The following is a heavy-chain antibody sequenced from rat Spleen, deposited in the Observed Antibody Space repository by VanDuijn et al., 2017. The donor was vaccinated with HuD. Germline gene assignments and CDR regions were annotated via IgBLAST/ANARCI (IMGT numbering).Heavy chain of an antibody. D-gene: IGHD4-3*01. Sequence: EVQLVESGGGLVQSGRSLKLSCAASGFTFSNYGMHWIRQAPTKGLEWVASISPSGGSTYYRDSVKGRFTISRDNAKSTLYLQMDSLGSEETAIYACATLSGGSSGDYWGQGVMVTVSS. CDR2: ISPSGGST. CDR3: ATLSGGSSGDY. CDR1: GFTFSNYG. J-gene: IGHJ2*01. V-gene: IGHV5-19*01.